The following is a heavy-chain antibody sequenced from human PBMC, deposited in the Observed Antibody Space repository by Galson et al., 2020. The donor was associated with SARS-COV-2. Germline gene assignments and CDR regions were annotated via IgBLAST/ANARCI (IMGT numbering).Heavy chain of an antibody. CDR2: ITWNSGST. CDR1: GLTFDDYA. D-gene: IGHD3-3*01. Sequence: TGGSLRLSCAASGLTFDDYAMHWVRQVPGKGLEWVSGITWNSGSTAYADSVKGRFTLSRDNAKNSLFLQLNSLRVEDTALYYCAKDIRDKYYNFWSGYFLDYWGPGTLVTVSS. CDR3: AKDIRDKYYNFWSGYFLDY. J-gene: IGHJ4*02. V-gene: IGHV3-9*01.